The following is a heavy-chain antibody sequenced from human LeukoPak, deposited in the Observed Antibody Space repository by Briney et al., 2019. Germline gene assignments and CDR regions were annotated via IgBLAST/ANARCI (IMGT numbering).Heavy chain of an antibody. CDR3: ARYCSGGSCYSALEYFQH. Sequence: SQTLSLTCTVSGGSISSGGYYWSWIRQHPGKGLEWIGYIYYSGSTYYNPSLKSRVTISVDTSKNQFSLKLSPVTAADTAVYYCARYCSGGSCYSALEYFQHWGQGTLVTVSS. CDR1: GGSISSGGYY. CDR2: IYYSGST. D-gene: IGHD2-15*01. J-gene: IGHJ1*01. V-gene: IGHV4-31*03.